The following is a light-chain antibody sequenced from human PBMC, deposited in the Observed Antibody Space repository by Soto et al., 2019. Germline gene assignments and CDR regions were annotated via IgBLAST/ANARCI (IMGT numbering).Light chain of an antibody. J-gene: IGLJ1*01. CDR1: SSDVGSYNL. CDR2: EGS. CDR3: CSYAGSSTYV. Sequence: LTQPASVSGSPGQSITISCTGTSSDVGSYNLVSWYQQHPGKAPKLTIYEGSKRPSGVSNRFSGSKSGNTASLTISGLQAEDEADYYCCSYAGSSTYVFGTGTKVTVL. V-gene: IGLV2-23*01.